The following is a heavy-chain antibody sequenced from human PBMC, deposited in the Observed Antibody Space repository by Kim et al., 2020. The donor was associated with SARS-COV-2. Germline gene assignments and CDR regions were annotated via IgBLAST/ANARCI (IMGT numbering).Heavy chain of an antibody. J-gene: IGHJ5*01. D-gene: IGHD3-22*01. Sequence: ASVKVSCKASGYTFNNYAINWVRQAPGQGLEWMGWISTYNGNTNYAQNLQGRVTMTTDTSKSTAYMELRSLRSDDTAVYYCARDQIVVEPDDILNWFDPWGQGSLVIVSS. CDR3: ARDQIVVEPDDILNWFDP. CDR1: GYTFNNYA. V-gene: IGHV1-18*01. CDR2: ISTYNGNT.